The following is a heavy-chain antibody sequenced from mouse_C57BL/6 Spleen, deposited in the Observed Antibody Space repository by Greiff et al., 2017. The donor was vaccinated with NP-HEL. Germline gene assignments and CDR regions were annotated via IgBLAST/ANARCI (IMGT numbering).Heavy chain of an antibody. J-gene: IGHJ2*01. V-gene: IGHV1-55*01. D-gene: IGHD4-1*01. CDR3: ARWERRYFDY. CDR2: IYPGSGST. CDR1: GYTFTSYW. Sequence: QVQLQQSGAELVKPGASVKMSCKASGYTFTSYWITWVKQRPGQGLEWIGDIYPGSGSTNYNEKFKSKATLTVDTSSSTAYMQLSSLTSEDSAVYYWARWERRYFDYWGQSTTLTVSS.